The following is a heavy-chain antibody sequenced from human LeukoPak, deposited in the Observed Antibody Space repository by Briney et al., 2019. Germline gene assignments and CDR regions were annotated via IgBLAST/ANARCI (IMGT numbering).Heavy chain of an antibody. J-gene: IGHJ4*02. CDR3: ARLGHYDILTGYFPLDY. CDR1: GFTFSSYS. D-gene: IGHD3-9*01. CDR2: ISSSSSYI. V-gene: IGHV3-21*01. Sequence: GGSLRLSCAASGFTFSSYSMNWVRQAPGKGLEWVSSISSSSSYIYYADSVKGRFTISRDNAKNSLYLQMNSLRAEDTAVYYCARLGHYDILTGYFPLDYWGQGTLVTVSS.